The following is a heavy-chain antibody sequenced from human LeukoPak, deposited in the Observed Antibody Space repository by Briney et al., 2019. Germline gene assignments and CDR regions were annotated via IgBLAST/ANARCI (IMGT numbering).Heavy chain of an antibody. J-gene: IGHJ4*02. CDR2: INNYNGNA. D-gene: IGHD6-19*01. Sequence: ASVKVSCKASGYTFTGYGISWVRQAPGQGLEWMGWINNYNGNADYAQKLQGRVTVTTDTSTSTAYMELKSLRSDDTAVYYCARQAGGYSSGWYQFHFDYWGQATLVTVSS. CDR3: ARQAGGYSSGWYQFHFDY. CDR1: GYTFTGYG. V-gene: IGHV1-18*04.